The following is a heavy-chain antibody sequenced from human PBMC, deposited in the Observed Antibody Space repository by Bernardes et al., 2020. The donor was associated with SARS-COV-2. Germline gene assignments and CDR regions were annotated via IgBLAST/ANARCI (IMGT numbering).Heavy chain of an antibody. J-gene: IGHJ3*02. CDR3: ASDTGYDDAFDI. CDR1: GFSFRSYP. Sequence: GGSLRLSCAASGFSFRSYPMNWVRQAPGKGLEWVAYISGGGSVIYYADSVKGRFTISRDNVKNSLYLQMNTLRAEDTAVYYCASDTGYDDAFDIWGQGTRVTVSS. D-gene: IGHD5-12*01. V-gene: IGHV3-48*01. CDR2: ISGGGSVI.